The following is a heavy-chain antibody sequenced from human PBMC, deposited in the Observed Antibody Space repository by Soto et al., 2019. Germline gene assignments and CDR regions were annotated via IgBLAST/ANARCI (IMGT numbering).Heavy chain of an antibody. CDR3: ANARSRWFGSHIDY. J-gene: IGHJ4*02. V-gene: IGHV3-30*18. CDR2: ISYDGSNK. CDR1: GSDG. Sequence: QEQLVESGGGVVQPGMSLRLSCAASGSDGTHWVRQAPGKGLEWVAGISYDGSNKYYADSVRGRFTISRDNSKSTLYLQMSRLRGEDTAVYYCANARSRWFGSHIDYWGQGTLVTVSS. D-gene: IGHD3-10*01.